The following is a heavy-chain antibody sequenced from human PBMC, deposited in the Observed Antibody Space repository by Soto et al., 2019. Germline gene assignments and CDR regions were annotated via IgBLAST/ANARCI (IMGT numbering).Heavy chain of an antibody. D-gene: IGHD6-19*01. J-gene: IGHJ5*02. CDR3: ARDRRSGWYNWFDP. V-gene: IGHV1-18*01. Sequence: APVKVSCKASGYTFTSSGISLVRQAPGQGLEWMGWISAYNGNTNYAQKLQGRVTMTTDTSTSTAYMELRSLRSDDTAVYYCARDRRSGWYNWFDPWGQGTLVTVSS. CDR1: GYTFTSSG. CDR2: ISAYNGNT.